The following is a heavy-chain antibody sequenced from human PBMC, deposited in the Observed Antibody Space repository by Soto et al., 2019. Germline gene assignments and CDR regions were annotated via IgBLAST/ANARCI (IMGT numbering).Heavy chain of an antibody. CDR1: GFTFNDYY. Sequence: PGRSLRLSCEGSGFTFNDYYMTWIRQAPGKGLEWVAYITNLRTAIYCADSVKGRFTISRDNAKNSLYLQMNGLRAEDTATYYCARWLQWQLRPLDSWGRGTLVTVS. V-gene: IGHV3-11*01. CDR3: ARWLQWQLRPLDS. D-gene: IGHD5-12*01. CDR2: ITNLRTAI. J-gene: IGHJ4*02.